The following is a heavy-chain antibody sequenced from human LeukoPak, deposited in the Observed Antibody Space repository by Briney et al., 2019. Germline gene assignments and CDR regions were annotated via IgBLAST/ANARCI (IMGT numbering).Heavy chain of an antibody. V-gene: IGHV4-59*08. CDR2: IYYSGST. CDR1: GGSISNYY. D-gene: IGHD2-2*01. J-gene: IGHJ4*02. Sequence: SETLSLTCTVSGGSISNYYWSWIRQPPGKGLEWIGYIYYSGSTNYNPSLKSRVTISVDTSKNQFSLKLTSVTAADTAVYYCARQPKGASYHFDYWGQGTLVTVSS. CDR3: ARQPKGASYHFDY.